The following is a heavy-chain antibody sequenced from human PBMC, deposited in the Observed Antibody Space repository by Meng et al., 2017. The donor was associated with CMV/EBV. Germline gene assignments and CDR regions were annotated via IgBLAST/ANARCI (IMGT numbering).Heavy chain of an antibody. Sequence: ASVKVSCKASGYTFTGYYMHWVRQAPGQGLEWMGWINPNSGGTNYAQKFQGRVTMTRDTSNSTAYMELSRLRSDDTAVYYCARVLRYCSGGSCYSGGYYFDYWGQGTLVTVSS. J-gene: IGHJ4*02. V-gene: IGHV1-2*02. CDR3: ARVLRYCSGGSCYSGGYYFDY. CDR1: GYTFTGYY. D-gene: IGHD2-15*01. CDR2: INPNSGGT.